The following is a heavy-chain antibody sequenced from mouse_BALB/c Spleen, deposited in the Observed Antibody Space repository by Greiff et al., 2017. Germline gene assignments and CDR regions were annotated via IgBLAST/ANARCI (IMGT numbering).Heavy chain of an antibody. D-gene: IGHD4-1*01. CDR1: GYAFTNYL. V-gene: IGHV1-54*03. CDR2: INPGSGGT. CDR3: ALNGRTGNAMDY. J-gene: IGHJ4*01. Sequence: QVHVKQSGAELVRPGTSVKVSCKASGYAFTNYLIEWVKQRPGQGLEWIGVINPGSGGTNYNEKFKGKATLTADKSSSTAYMQLSSLTSDDSAVYFCALNGRTGNAMDYWGQGTSVTVSS.